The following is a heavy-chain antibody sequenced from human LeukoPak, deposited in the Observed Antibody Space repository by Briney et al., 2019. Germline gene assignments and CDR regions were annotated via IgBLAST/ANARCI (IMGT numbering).Heavy chain of an antibody. V-gene: IGHV3-7*03. J-gene: IGHJ4*02. CDR2: INHNGNVN. CDR3: AKEGRSLQTY. CDR1: GFTFSSYW. D-gene: IGHD5-24*01. Sequence: GGSLRLSCAASGFTFSSYWMNWARQAPGKGLEWVASINHNGNVNYYVDSVRGRFTISRDNAKNSLYLQMNSLRAEDTAVYYCAKEGRSLQTYWGQGTLVTVSS.